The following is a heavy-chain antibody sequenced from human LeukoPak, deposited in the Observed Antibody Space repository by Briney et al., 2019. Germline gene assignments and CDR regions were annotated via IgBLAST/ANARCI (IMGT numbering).Heavy chain of an antibody. CDR3: ARGGLGYCSSTSCYIIDY. J-gene: IGHJ4*02. Sequence: ASVKLSCKASGYTFISYDINWVRQATGQGLEWKGWMNPNSGNTGYAQKFQGRVTITRNTSISTAYMELSGLRSEDTAVYYCARGGLGYCSSTSCYIIDYWGQGTLVTVSS. CDR2: MNPNSGNT. V-gene: IGHV1-8*03. D-gene: IGHD2-2*02. CDR1: GYTFISYD.